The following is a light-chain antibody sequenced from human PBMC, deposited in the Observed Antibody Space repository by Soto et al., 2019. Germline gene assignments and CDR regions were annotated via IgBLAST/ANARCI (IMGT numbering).Light chain of an antibody. J-gene: IGLJ3*02. Sequence: QSVLTQPPSVSGAPGQRVTISCTGSSSNIGAGYDVHWYQQLPGTAPKLLIYGNSNRPSGVPDRFSGSKSGTSASLAMTGLQAEDEADYYCQSYDSSLSALFGGGTKVTVL. CDR3: QSYDSSLSAL. CDR1: SSNIGAGYD. V-gene: IGLV1-40*01. CDR2: GNS.